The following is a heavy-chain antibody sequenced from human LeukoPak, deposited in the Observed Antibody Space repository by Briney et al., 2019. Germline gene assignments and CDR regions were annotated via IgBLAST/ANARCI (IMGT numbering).Heavy chain of an antibody. CDR1: GGSISSYY. CDR3: ARDSRLRRTGFDP. J-gene: IGHJ5*02. CDR2: IYYSGST. Sequence: SETLSLTCTVSGGSISSYYWSWIRQPPGKGLEWIGYIYYSGSTNYNPSLKSRVTISVDTSKNQFSLKLSSVTAADTAVYYCARDSRLRRTGFDPLGQGTLVTVSS. V-gene: IGHV4-59*12. D-gene: IGHD4-17*01.